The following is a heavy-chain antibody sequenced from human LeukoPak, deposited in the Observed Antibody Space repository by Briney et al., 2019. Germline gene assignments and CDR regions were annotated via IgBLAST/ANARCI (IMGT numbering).Heavy chain of an antibody. Sequence: SETLSLTCAVYGGSFSGYYWGWIRQPPGKGLEWIGSIYYSGSTYYNPSLKSRVAISVDTSKNQFSLKLSSVTAADTAVYYCARPALDSSGYPIFDYWGQGTLVTVSS. CDR1: GGSFSGYY. V-gene: IGHV4-39*01. D-gene: IGHD3-22*01. J-gene: IGHJ4*02. CDR2: IYYSGST. CDR3: ARPALDSSGYPIFDY.